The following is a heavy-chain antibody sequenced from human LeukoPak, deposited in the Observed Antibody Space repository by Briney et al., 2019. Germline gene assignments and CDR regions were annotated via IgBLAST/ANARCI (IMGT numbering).Heavy chain of an antibody. V-gene: IGHV1-2*02. CDR2: INPNSGGT. CDR1: GYTFTVYY. D-gene: IGHD2-2*01. Sequence: ASVKVSCKASGYTFTVYYMHWVRQAPGQGLEWMGWINPNSGGTKYAQKFQGRVTMTRDTSISTAYMELSRLRSDDTAVYYCARYCSSTSCYHKDYSGQGTLVTVSS. CDR3: ARYCSSTSCYHKDY. J-gene: IGHJ4*02.